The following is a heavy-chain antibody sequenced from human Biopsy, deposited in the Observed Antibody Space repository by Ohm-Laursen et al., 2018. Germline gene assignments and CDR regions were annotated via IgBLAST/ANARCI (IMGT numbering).Heavy chain of an antibody. CDR2: ISGSGTLI. J-gene: IGHJ3*01. CDR1: GFTFSDYY. CDR3: ARGPYGDNAGAFDV. D-gene: IGHD4/OR15-4a*01. V-gene: IGHV3-11*01. Sequence: SLRLSCSASGFTFSDYYMIWARQAPGRGLEWVSYISGSGTLIYYRDSVKGRFTISRDSGKNSLYLQMDSLRAEDTAVYYCARGPYGDNAGAFDVWGQGTVVTVSS.